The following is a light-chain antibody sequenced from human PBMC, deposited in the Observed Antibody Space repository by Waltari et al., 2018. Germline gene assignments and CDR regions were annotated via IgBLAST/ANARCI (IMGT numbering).Light chain of an antibody. CDR1: QSLSSSY. J-gene: IGKJ2*01. CDR2: GSS. CDR3: KQDGSSPPT. V-gene: IGKV3-20*01. Sequence: EIVLTQSPGTLSLSPGERATLSCRASQSLSSSYLAWYQQKPGQAPRLLIYGSSSRATAIPDRVSVSGSGTDFTITSLGPEDFAGSYGKQDGSSPPTFGQGTKLEVK.